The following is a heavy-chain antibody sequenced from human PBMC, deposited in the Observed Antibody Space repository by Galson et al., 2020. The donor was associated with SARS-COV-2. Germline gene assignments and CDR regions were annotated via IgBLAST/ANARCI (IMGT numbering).Heavy chain of an antibody. V-gene: IGHV4-59*08. CDR3: ARASVTREFWGGSVPINFDS. D-gene: IGHD3-3*01. Sequence: ETSETLSLTCTVSGGSISSYYWSWIRQPPGKGLEWLGYLYYRGSTNYNPSLTSRVTISVDTSKNEFSLKLRSVTAADTAVYYCARASVTREFWGGSVPINFDSWGQGTLVTVSS. CDR2: LYYRGST. CDR1: GGSISSYY. J-gene: IGHJ4*02.